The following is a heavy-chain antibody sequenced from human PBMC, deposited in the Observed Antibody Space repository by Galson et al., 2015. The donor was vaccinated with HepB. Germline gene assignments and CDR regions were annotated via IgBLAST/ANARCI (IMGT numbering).Heavy chain of an antibody. D-gene: IGHD6-19*01. CDR1: GGTFSSYA. J-gene: IGHJ4*02. CDR3: ARDVARVAVAGTQGDY. CDR2: ISAYNGNT. Sequence: SVKVSCKASGGTFSSYAISWVRQAPGQGLEWMGWISAYNGNTNYAQKLQGRVTMTTDTSTSTAYMELRSLRSDDTAVYYCARDVARVAVAGTQGDYWGQGTLVTLSS. V-gene: IGHV1-18*01.